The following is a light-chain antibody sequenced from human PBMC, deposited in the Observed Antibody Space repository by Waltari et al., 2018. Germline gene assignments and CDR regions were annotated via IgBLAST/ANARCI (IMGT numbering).Light chain of an antibody. Sequence: QSALTQPASVSGSPGQSITISCTGTSSDVGYYAYVSWYQQYPGKAPKVIIYDVSERPSGVSSRFSASKSANTASLTISGLQAEDEADYYCSSFTSISTWVFGGGTKVTVL. CDR2: DVS. CDR3: SSFTSISTWV. J-gene: IGLJ3*02. CDR1: SSDVGYYAY. V-gene: IGLV2-14*01.